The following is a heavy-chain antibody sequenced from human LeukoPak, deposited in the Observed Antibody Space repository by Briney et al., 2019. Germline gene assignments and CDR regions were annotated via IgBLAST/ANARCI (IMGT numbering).Heavy chain of an antibody. CDR1: GFTFSSYW. CDR2: INSDGSST. CDR3: ASGVDYGDYNGY. D-gene: IGHD4-17*01. J-gene: IGHJ4*02. Sequence: GGSLRLSCAASGFTFSSYWMHWVRQAPGKGLVWVSRINSDGSSTSYADSVKGRFTISRDNAKNTLYLQMNSLRAEDTAVYYCASGVDYGDYNGYWGRGTLVTVSS. V-gene: IGHV3-74*01.